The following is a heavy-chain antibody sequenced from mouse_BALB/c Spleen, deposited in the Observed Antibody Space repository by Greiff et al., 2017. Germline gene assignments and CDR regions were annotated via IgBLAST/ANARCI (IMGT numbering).Heavy chain of an antibody. CDR3: ARGGWLRRDPLYAMDY. D-gene: IGHD2-2*01. V-gene: IGHV3-6*02. Sequence: EVQLVESGPGLVKPSQSLSLTCSVTGYSITSGYYWNWIRQFPGNKLEWMGYISYDGSNNYNPSLKNRISITRDTSKNQFFLKLNSVTTEDTATYYCARGGWLRRDPLYAMDYWGQGTSVTVSS. CDR1: GYSITSGYY. CDR2: ISYDGSN. J-gene: IGHJ4*01.